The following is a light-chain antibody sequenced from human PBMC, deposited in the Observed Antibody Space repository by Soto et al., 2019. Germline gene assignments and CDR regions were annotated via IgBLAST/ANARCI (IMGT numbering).Light chain of an antibody. Sequence: EIVMTQSPATLSVSPGERATLSCRASQSVSSNLAWYQQKPGQAPSLLIYGVSTRATSIPARFSGSGSGTDFTLTISSLQSEDFAVYYCHQYNNWPQTFGQGTKVEIK. CDR1: QSVSSN. J-gene: IGKJ1*01. CDR2: GVS. CDR3: HQYNNWPQT. V-gene: IGKV3D-15*01.